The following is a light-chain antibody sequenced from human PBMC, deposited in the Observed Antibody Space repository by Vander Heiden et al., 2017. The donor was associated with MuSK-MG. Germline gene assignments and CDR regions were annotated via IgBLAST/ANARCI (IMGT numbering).Light chain of an antibody. Sequence: EVVMTQSPATLSVSPGERATLSCRASESVGTSLAWYQRKPGQPPRLLIYSASTRAPGIPASFSGSGSRTEFTLTISSLQSEDSAVYFCQQYNKWPLTFGPGTKVEIK. CDR2: SAS. J-gene: IGKJ1*01. CDR1: ESVGTS. V-gene: IGKV3-15*01. CDR3: QQYNKWPLT.